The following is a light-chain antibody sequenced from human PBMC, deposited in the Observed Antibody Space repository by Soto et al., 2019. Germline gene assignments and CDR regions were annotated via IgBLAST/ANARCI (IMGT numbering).Light chain of an antibody. CDR1: SSDVGGYNY. CDR2: DVT. Sequence: QSALTQPRSVSGSPGQSVTISCTGTSSDVGGYNYVSWYQQRPGKAPKLIIYDVTERPSGVPDRFSGSKSGNRASLNISGLQADDEADYYCSSYAGTYAFGVFGTGTKVTVL. V-gene: IGLV2-11*01. CDR3: SSYAGTYAFGV. J-gene: IGLJ1*01.